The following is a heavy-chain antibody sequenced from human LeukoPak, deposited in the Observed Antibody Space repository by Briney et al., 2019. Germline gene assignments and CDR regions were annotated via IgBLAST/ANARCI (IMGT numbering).Heavy chain of an antibody. D-gene: IGHD3-22*01. J-gene: IGHJ4*02. Sequence: GGSLRLSCAASGFSISSYGMSWVGQARGKGLEWVSIISTDGGTTHYAESVKGRFTISRDNPKNTLHLQMNSLRVEDTAVYFCTKGQSGGGYYSPFDSWGQGSLVTVSS. CDR2: ISTDGGTT. CDR1: GFSISSYG. V-gene: IGHV3-23*01. CDR3: TKGQSGGGYYSPFDS.